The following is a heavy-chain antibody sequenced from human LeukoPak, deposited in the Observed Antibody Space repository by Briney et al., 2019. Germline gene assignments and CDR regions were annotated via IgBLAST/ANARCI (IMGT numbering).Heavy chain of an antibody. V-gene: IGHV1-69*13. J-gene: IGHJ4*02. CDR2: IIPIFGTA. Sequence: GASVKVSCKASGGTFSSYAISWVRQAPGQGLVWMGGIIPIFGTANYAQKFQGRVTITADESTSTAYMELSSLRSEDTAVYYCARELPDTAIPDYWGQGTLVTVSS. D-gene: IGHD5-18*01. CDR1: GGTFSSYA. CDR3: ARELPDTAIPDY.